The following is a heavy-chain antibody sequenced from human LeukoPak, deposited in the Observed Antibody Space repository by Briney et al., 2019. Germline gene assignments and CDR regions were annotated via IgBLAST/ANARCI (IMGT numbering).Heavy chain of an antibody. D-gene: IGHD4-17*01. V-gene: IGHV1-18*01. CDR3: ARDLGRGYGDPYDY. CDR1: GYTFTSYG. Sequence: EASVKVSCKASGYTFTSYGISWVRQAPGQVLEWMGWISAYNGNTNYAQKLQGRVTMTTDTSTSTAYMELRSLRSDDTAVYYCARDLGRGYGDPYDYWGQGTLVTVSS. J-gene: IGHJ4*02. CDR2: ISAYNGNT.